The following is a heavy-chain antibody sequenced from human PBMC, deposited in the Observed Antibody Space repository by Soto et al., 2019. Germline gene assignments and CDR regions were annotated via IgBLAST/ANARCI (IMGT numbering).Heavy chain of an antibody. CDR3: ARAPSPYIAAAGTDLDY. J-gene: IGHJ4*02. Sequence: ASVKVSCKASGGTFSSYAISWVRQAPGQGLEWMGGIIPIFGTANYAQKFQGRVTITADESMSTAYMELSSLRSEDTAVYYCARAPSPYIAAAGTDLDYWGQGTLVTVSS. CDR2: IIPIFGTA. CDR1: GGTFSSYA. V-gene: IGHV1-69*13. D-gene: IGHD6-13*01.